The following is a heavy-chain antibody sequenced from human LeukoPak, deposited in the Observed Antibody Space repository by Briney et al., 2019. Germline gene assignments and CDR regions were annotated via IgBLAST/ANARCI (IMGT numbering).Heavy chain of an antibody. CDR2: INPNSGGT. CDR3: ARVGIRNSFDWAFFDF. Sequence: GASVKVSCKASGYTFTGFYMHWVRQAPGQGLEWMGWINPNSGGTTYAQKFQGRVTMTRDTSISTAYMELSRLRSDDTAVYYCARVGIRNSFDWAFFDFWGQGTLVTVSS. J-gene: IGHJ4*02. D-gene: IGHD3-9*01. V-gene: IGHV1-2*02. CDR1: GYTFTGFY.